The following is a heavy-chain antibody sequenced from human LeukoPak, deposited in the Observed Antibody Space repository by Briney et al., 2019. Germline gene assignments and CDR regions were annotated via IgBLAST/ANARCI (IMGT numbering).Heavy chain of an antibody. J-gene: IGHJ4*02. CDR2: INHSGST. CDR3: ARLTVVTPRGVDY. V-gene: IGHV4-34*01. Sequence: SEILSLTCAVYGGSFSGYYWSWIRQPPGKGLEWIGEINHSGSTNYNPSLKSRVTISVDTSKNQFSLKLSSVTAADTAVYYCARLTVVTPRGVDYWGQGTLVTVSS. CDR1: GGSFSGYY. D-gene: IGHD4-23*01.